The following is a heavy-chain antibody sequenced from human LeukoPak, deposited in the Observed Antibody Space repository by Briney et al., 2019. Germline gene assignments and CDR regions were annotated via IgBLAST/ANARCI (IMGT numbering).Heavy chain of an antibody. CDR1: GFTFSSYS. D-gene: IGHD6-19*01. Sequence: PGGSLRLSCAASGFTFSSYSMNWVRQAPGKGLEWVSSISSSSSYIYYADSVKGRFTISRDSSKNMIYLAMSSLKAEDTAVYYCAKERSLEIAVAGTIFDSWGQGTLVTVSS. CDR3: AKERSLEIAVAGTIFDS. J-gene: IGHJ4*02. CDR2: ISSSSSYI. V-gene: IGHV3-21*01.